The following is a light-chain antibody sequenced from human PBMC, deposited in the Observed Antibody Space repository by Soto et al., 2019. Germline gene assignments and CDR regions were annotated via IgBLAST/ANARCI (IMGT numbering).Light chain of an antibody. Sequence: EIVLTQSPGTLFFSPGERATLSWRASQSVNSGYLAWYQHTPGQAPRLLIYDTSTRATGIPDRFSGSGSGTDFTLTISRLEPEDFAVFYCQQYGSSPRTFGQGTKVEIK. J-gene: IGKJ1*01. CDR2: DTS. CDR3: QQYGSSPRT. V-gene: IGKV3-20*01. CDR1: QSVNSGY.